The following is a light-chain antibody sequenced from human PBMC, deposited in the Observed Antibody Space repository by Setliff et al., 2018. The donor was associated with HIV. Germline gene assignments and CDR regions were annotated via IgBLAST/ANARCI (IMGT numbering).Light chain of an antibody. V-gene: IGLV2-11*01. Sequence: QSALAQPRPVSGSPGQSVTISCTGTSSDVGGSNSVSWYQHHPGKAPKLMIYDVSKRPSGVPDRFSGSKSGNTASLTISGLQAEDEADYYCCSYAGSYKVFGTGTKVTVL. CDR3: CSYAGSYKV. CDR1: SSDVGGSNS. J-gene: IGLJ1*01. CDR2: DVS.